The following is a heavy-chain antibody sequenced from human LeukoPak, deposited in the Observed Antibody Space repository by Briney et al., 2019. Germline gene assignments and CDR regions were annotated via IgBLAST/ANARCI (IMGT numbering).Heavy chain of an antibody. CDR1: GYTFTIYD. D-gene: IGHD3-3*01. Sequence: ASLRLSSTASGYTFTIYDINCVRHAPGQGLEWMGWMNPNSGNTGYAQQFQGRATMHRTTSISAAYMELSSLRSEDTAVCCGARGGRYTYYDFWSGFYPLCFDYWGQGTLGTVSS. J-gene: IGHJ4*02. CDR2: MNPNSGNT. V-gene: IGHV1-8*01. CDR3: ARGGRYTYYDFWSGFYPLCFDY.